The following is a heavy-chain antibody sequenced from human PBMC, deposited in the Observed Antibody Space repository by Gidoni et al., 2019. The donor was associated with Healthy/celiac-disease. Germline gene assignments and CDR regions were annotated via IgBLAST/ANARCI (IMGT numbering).Heavy chain of an antibody. CDR2: ISYDGSNK. J-gene: IGHJ4*02. V-gene: IGHV3-30*03. CDR1: GFTFSSYG. D-gene: IGHD3-10*01. CDR3: ATPPNYGSGSYLSY. Sequence: QVQLVESGGGVVQPGRSLRLSCAASGFTFSSYGMHWVRQAPGKGLEWVAVISYDGSNKYYADSVKGRFTISRDNSKNTLYLQMNSLRAEDTAVYYCATPPNYGSGSYLSYWGQGTLVTVSS.